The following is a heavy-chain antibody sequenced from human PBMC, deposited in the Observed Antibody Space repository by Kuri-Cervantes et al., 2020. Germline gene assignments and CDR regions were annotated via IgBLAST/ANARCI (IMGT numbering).Heavy chain of an antibody. Sequence: GESLKISCAASGFTFSSYAMSWVRQAPGKGLEWVSAISGSGGSTYYADSVKGRFTISRDNSKNTLYLQMNSLRAEDTAVYFCARYCSSTSCSLRYGMDVWGQGTTVTVSS. V-gene: IGHV3-23*01. D-gene: IGHD2-2*01. J-gene: IGHJ6*02. CDR2: ISGSGGST. CDR3: ARYCSSTSCSLRYGMDV. CDR1: GFTFSSYA.